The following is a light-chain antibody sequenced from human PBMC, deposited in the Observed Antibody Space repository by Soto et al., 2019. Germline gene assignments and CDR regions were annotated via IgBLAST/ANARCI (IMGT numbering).Light chain of an antibody. Sequence: DIQMTQSPSSLSASVGDRVTITCRASRIIDTYVDWYQQKPGKAPDLLIYLASTLEVGVPSRFSCSGSGTYSTLIISGLQPEDFATYYYKHSYNTPITFGQGTRLDIK. CDR3: KHSYNTPIT. J-gene: IGKJ5*01. CDR2: LAS. CDR1: RIIDTY. V-gene: IGKV1-39*01.